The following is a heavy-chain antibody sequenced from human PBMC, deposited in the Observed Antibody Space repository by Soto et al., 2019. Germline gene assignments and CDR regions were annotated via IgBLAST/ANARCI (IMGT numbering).Heavy chain of an antibody. J-gene: IGHJ4*02. Sequence: PGGSLRLSCAASGFTFSNAWMSWVRQAPGKGLEWVSYISSSGNTIYYADSVKGRFTISRDNAKNSLFLQMNSLRVEDTAFYYCARSPFLECNWAQGTLVTVSS. CDR1: GFTFSNAW. CDR3: ARSPFLECN. V-gene: IGHV3-11*04. D-gene: IGHD3-3*02. CDR2: ISSSGNTI.